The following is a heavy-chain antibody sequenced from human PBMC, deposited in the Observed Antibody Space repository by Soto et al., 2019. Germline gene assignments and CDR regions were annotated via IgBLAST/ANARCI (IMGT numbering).Heavy chain of an antibody. V-gene: IGHV1-8*01. D-gene: IGHD1-26*01. CDR1: GYSFTSLD. J-gene: IGHJ4*02. CDR2: MEPSSGRT. CDR3: ARGVSAGVDY. Sequence: ASVKVSCKASGYSFTSLDINWVRQTAGQGLEWMGWMEPSSGRTGYAQKFQGRVTMTRDTSINTAYMELATLTSDDTAFYYCARGVSAGVDYWGQGALVTVSS.